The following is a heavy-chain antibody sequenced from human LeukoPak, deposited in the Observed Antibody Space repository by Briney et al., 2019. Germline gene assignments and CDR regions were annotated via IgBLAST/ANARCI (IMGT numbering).Heavy chain of an antibody. CDR3: AKGNNSMSYNFDY. D-gene: IGHD2/OR15-2a*01. CDR2: ISGDGGVT. V-gene: IGHV3-43*02. Sequence: GGSLRLSCAASGFTFLDFSMHWVRQAPGKGPEWVSLISGDGGVTHCADSVRGRFTISRDNSKNSLYLQMNSLRGEDTAFYYCAKGNNSMSYNFDYCGQGTLVTVSS. J-gene: IGHJ4*02. CDR1: GFTFLDFS.